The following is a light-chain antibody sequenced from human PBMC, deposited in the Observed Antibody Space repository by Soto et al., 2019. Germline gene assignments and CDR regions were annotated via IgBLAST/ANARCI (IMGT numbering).Light chain of an antibody. CDR1: QSVPKTY. J-gene: IGKJ4*01. Sequence: EIVLTQSPGTLSLSPGERATLSCRASQSVPKTYLAWYQQKPGQAPRPLIFGASIRATGIPDRFSGSGSGTDFILSISRLEPEDFAVYYCQQYGNSPLTFGGGTKVEIK. CDR3: QQYGNSPLT. V-gene: IGKV3-20*01. CDR2: GAS.